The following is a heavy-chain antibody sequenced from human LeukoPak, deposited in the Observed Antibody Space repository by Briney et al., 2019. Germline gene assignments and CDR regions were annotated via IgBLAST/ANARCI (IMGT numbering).Heavy chain of an antibody. V-gene: IGHV3-53*01. J-gene: IGHJ6*02. CDR3: ARERYYYGMDV. CDR1: GFTFSSYS. CDR2: IYSGGST. Sequence: GGSLRLSCAASGFTFSSYSMNWVRQAPGKGLEWVSVIYSGGSTYYADSVKGRFTISRDNSKNTLYLQMNSLRAEDTAVYYCARERYYYGMDVWGQGTTVTVSS.